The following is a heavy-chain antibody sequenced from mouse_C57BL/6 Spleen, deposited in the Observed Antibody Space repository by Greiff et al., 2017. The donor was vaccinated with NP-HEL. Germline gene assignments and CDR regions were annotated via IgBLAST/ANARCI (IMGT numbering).Heavy chain of an antibody. V-gene: IGHV1-81*01. D-gene: IGHD2-4*01. CDR3: ARSDYYDYDEGGFDY. CDR1: GYTFTSYG. CDR2: IYPRSGNT. J-gene: IGHJ2*01. Sequence: QVQLQQSGAELARPGASVKLSCKASGYTFTSYGISWVKQRTGQGLEWIGEIYPRSGNTYYNEKFKGKATLAADNSSSTAYMELRSLTSEDSAVYFWARSDYYDYDEGGFDYWGQGTTLTVSS.